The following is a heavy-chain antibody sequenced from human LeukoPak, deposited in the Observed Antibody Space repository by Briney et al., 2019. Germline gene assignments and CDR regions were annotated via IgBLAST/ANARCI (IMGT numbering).Heavy chain of an antibody. V-gene: IGHV3-30*02. CDR1: GLTFSIYG. CDR2: IRDDGSSE. CDR3: AKASYGDYGGYYFDY. J-gene: IGHJ4*02. Sequence: PGGSLRLSCEVSGLTFSIYGMHWVRQAPGKGLEWVTFIRDDGSSEHYADSMKGRFTVSRDHSKNTLYLQMNSLRAEDTAVYYCAKASYGDYGGYYFDYWGQGTLVTVSS. D-gene: IGHD4-17*01.